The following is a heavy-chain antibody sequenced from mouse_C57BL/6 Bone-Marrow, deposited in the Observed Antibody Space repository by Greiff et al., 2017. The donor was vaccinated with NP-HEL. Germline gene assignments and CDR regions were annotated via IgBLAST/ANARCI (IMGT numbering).Heavy chain of an antibody. D-gene: IGHD2-4*01. CDR1: GFTFSSYG. Sequence: EVQLQESGGDLVKPGGSLKLSCAASGFTFSSYGMSWVRQTPDKRLEWVATISSGGSYTYYPDSVKGRFTISRDNAKNTLYLQMSSLKSEDTAMYYCARHGGSYDDDVRAWFAYWGQGTLVTVSA. CDR2: ISSGGSYT. CDR3: ARHGGSYDDDVRAWFAY. J-gene: IGHJ3*01. V-gene: IGHV5-6*01.